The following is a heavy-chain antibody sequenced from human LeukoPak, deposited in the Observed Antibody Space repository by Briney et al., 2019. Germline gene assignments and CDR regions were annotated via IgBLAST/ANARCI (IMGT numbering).Heavy chain of an antibody. J-gene: IGHJ5*02. Sequence: GASVKVSCKASGYSFTGYYMRWVRQAPGQGLEWMGWINPNSGGANYAQKFQGRVTMTRDTSISTAYMELSRLRSDDTGVYYCARDLVQSSGSNWFDPWGQGTLVTVSS. CDR3: ARDLVQSSGSNWFDP. CDR2: INPNSGGA. CDR1: GYSFTGYY. V-gene: IGHV1-2*02. D-gene: IGHD3-22*01.